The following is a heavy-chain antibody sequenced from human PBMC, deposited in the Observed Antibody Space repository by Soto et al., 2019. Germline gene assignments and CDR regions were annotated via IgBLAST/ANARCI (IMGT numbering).Heavy chain of an antibody. CDR1: GYSFTDYY. V-gene: IGHV1-2*02. Sequence: GASVKVSCKASGYSFTDYYMHWVRQAPGQGLEWMGWINLKGGGTKNAQKFQGRVTMTRDTSTSTAYMELSRLRSDDTAVYYCASDDSSGYFLSWGQGRLVTVSS. D-gene: IGHD3-22*01. CDR3: ASDDSSGYFLS. J-gene: IGHJ4*02. CDR2: INLKGGGT.